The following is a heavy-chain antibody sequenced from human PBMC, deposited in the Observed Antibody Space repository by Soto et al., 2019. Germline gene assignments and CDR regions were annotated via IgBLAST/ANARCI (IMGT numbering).Heavy chain of an antibody. Sequence: GGSLRLSCAASGFSFGSYALSWVRQAPGKGLEWVSTISGSDGKTFYADSVKGRFSISRDTSKSTLYLQMNSLRADDTAIYYCARWSYLDYWGQGTRVTVSS. D-gene: IGHD3-3*01. V-gene: IGHV3-23*01. J-gene: IGHJ4*02. CDR2: ISGSDGKT. CDR3: ARWSYLDY. CDR1: GFSFGSYA.